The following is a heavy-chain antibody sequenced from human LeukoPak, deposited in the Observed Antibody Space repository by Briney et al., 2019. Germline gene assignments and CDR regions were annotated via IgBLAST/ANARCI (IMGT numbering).Heavy chain of an antibody. CDR3: AKVYRDLRYFDWLCYIDY. CDR2: ISGSGGST. V-gene: IGHV3-23*01. J-gene: IGHJ4*02. CDR1: GFTFSSYA. Sequence: PGGSLRLSCAASGFTFSSYAMSWVRQAPGKGLEWVSAISGSGGSTYYADSVKGRFTISRDNSKNTLYLQMNSLRAGDTAVYYCAKVYRDLRYFDWLCYIDYWGQGTLVTVSS. D-gene: IGHD3-9*01.